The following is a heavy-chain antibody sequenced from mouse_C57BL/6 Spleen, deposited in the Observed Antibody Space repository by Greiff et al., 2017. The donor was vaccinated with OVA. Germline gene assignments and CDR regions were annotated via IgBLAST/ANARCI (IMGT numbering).Heavy chain of an antibody. CDR3: ARGGYDGFAY. V-gene: IGHV1-42*01. Sequence: VQLQQPGPELVKPGASVKISCKASGYSFTGYYMNWVKQSPEKSLEWIGEINPSTGGTTYNQKFKAKATLTVDKSSSTAYMQLKSLTSEDSAVYYCARGGYDGFAYWGQGTLVTVSA. J-gene: IGHJ3*01. CDR1: GYSFTGYY. CDR2: INPSTGGT. D-gene: IGHD2-2*01.